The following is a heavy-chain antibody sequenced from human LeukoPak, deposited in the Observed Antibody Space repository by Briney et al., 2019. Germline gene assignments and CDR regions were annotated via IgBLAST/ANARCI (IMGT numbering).Heavy chain of an antibody. Sequence: GGSLRLSCAVSGFRISINDMSWVRQAPGKGLQWVSMMYIDGNRYYADSVKGRFTISRDNSKNTLNLQMNSLLAEDTAVYYCARRGYSGYWDYWGQGTLVTVSS. J-gene: IGHJ4*02. CDR3: ARRGYSGYWDY. CDR1: GFRISIND. CDR2: MYIDGNR. V-gene: IGHV3-53*01. D-gene: IGHD5-12*01.